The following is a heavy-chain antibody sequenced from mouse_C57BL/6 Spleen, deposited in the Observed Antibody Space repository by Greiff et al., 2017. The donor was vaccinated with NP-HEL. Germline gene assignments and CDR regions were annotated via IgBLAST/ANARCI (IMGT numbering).Heavy chain of an antibody. V-gene: IGHV1-42*01. CDR2: INPSTGGT. Sequence: EVQLQESGPELVKPGASVKISCKASGYSFTGYYMNWVKQSPEKSLEWIGEINPSTGGTTYNQKFKAKATLTIDKSSSTAYMQLKSLTSEDSAVYYCARSGTVPDYWGQGTSVTVSS. CDR3: ARSGTVPDY. J-gene: IGHJ4*01. CDR1: GYSFTGYY. D-gene: IGHD1-1*01.